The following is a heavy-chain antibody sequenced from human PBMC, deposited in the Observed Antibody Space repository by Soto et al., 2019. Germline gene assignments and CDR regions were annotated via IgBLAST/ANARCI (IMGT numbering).Heavy chain of an antibody. CDR2: ISGSGGST. CDR3: AKFAAGYATPYYYYYYMDV. CDR1: GFTFSSYA. V-gene: IGHV3-23*01. D-gene: IGHD2-2*01. Sequence: GGSLRLSCAASGFTFSSYAMSWVRQAPGKGLEWVSAISGSGGSTYYADSVKGRFTISRDNSKNTLYLQMNSLRAEDTAVYYCAKFAAGYATPYYYYYYMDVWGKGTTVTVSS. J-gene: IGHJ6*03.